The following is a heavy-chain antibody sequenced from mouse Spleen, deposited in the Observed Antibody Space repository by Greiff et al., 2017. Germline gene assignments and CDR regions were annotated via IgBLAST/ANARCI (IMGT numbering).Heavy chain of an antibody. J-gene: IGHJ1*01. D-gene: IGHD2-14*01. CDR3: ARGRYDVGYFDV. V-gene: IGHV3-3*01. CDR2: TFYSGIT. Sequence: VQLKQSGPSLVRPSQTLSLTCTVTGFSINSDCYWIWIRQFPGNKLEYIGYTFYSGITYYNPSLESRTYITRDTSKNQFSLKLSSVTTEDTATYYCARGRYDVGYFDVWGAGTTVTVSS. CDR1: GFSINSDCY.